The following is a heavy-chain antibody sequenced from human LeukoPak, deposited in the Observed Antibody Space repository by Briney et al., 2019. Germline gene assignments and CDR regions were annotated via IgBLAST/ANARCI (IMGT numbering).Heavy chain of an antibody. CDR3: ARAYRQSHDY. J-gene: IGHJ4*02. CDR1: GFTVSSNY. V-gene: IGHV4-59*02. CDR2: IYDSGSS. Sequence: PGGSLRLSCAVSGFTVSSNYMSWIRQPPGKGLEWIGYIYDSGSSNYNPSLKSRVTISVDTSKNQFSLKLSSVTAADTAVYYCARAYRQSHDYWGQGTLVTVSP. D-gene: IGHD2-21*01.